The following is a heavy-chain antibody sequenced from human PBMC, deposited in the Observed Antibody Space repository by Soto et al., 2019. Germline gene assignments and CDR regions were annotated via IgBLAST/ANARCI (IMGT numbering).Heavy chain of an antibody. CDR2: FTRSGNT. Sequence: PGGSLRLSCAASGFTFSNYAMSWVRQAPGKGLEWVSTFTRSGNTYYADSVKGRFTISRDNSKNTLYLQMDSLRAEDTAVYYCAREFAPGSPNYDYWGMGSMVTVCS. D-gene: IGHD3-10*01. CDR3: AREFAPGSPNYDY. CDR1: GFTFSNYA. V-gene: IGHV3-23*01. J-gene: IGHJ4*02.